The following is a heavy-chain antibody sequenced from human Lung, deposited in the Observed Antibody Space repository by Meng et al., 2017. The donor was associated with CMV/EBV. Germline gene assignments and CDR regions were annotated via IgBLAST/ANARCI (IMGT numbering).Heavy chain of an antibody. CDR1: GYTFTSYG. D-gene: IGHD6-13*01. J-gene: IGHJ6*02. CDR2: ISAYNGNT. Sequence: ASVXVSXKASGYTFTSYGISWVRQAPGQGLEWMGWISAYNGNTNYAQKLQGRVTMTTDTSTSTAYMELRSLRSDDTAVYYCARDCEQQFDYYYYGMDVWGQGXTVTVSS. V-gene: IGHV1-18*01. CDR3: ARDCEQQFDYYYYGMDV.